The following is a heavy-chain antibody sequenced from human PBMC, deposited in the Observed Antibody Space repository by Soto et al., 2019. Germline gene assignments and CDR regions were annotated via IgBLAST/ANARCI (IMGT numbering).Heavy chain of an antibody. CDR2: IWGGGGNK. J-gene: IGHJ4*02. D-gene: IGHD2-15*01. V-gene: IGHV3-33*06. CDR1: GFTFSSYG. CDR3: AKDPWYY. Sequence: GGSLRLSCAASGFTFSSYGMHWVRQAPGKGLEWVSVIWGGGGNKYYADSVKGRFTISRDNSKNTLYLQMNSLRAEDTAVYYCAKDPWYYWGQGTLVTVSS.